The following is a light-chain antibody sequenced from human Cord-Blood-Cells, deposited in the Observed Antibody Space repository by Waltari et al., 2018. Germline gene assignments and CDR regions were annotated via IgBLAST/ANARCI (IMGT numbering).Light chain of an antibody. CDR2: DVS. J-gene: IGLJ3*02. V-gene: IGLV2-14*03. CDR1: SSDVGGYNY. CDR3: SSYTSSSTWV. Sequence: QSALTQPASVSGSPGQSITISCTGTSSDVGGYNYFSWYQQHPGKAPTLMLYDVSKRHSGVSNRFSGSKYGNTASLTVSGLQAEDEADYYCSSYTSSSTWVFGGGTKLTVL.